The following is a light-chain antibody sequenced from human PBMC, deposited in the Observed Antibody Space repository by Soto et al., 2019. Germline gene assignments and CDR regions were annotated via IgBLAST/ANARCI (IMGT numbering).Light chain of an antibody. Sequence: DIQMTQSPSTLSASVGDRVTITCRASQSISSWLAWYHQKPGKAPNLLIYKASSLESGVPSRFSGSGSGTEFTLTISSLQPDDFETYYCQQYNSYPLTFGGGTKVEIK. CDR1: QSISSW. CDR3: QQYNSYPLT. V-gene: IGKV1-5*03. J-gene: IGKJ4*01. CDR2: KAS.